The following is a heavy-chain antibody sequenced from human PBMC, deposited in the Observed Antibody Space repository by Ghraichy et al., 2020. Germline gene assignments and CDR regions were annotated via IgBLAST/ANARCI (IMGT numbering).Heavy chain of an antibody. CDR2: ISSSSSYI. CDR1: GFTFSSYS. V-gene: IGHV3-21*01. D-gene: IGHD2-21*02. CDR3: ARDLPDRIVVVTRRYYYGMDV. J-gene: IGHJ6*02. Sequence: GGSLRLSCAASGFTFSSYSMNWVRQAPGKGLEWVSSISSSSSYIYYADSVKGRFTISRDNAKNSLYLQMNSLRAEDTAVYYCARDLPDRIVVVTRRYYYGMDVWGQGTTVTVSS.